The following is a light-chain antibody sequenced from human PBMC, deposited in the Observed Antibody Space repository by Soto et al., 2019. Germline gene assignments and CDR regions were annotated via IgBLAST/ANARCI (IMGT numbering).Light chain of an antibody. V-gene: IGLV1-44*01. CDR1: SSNIGSNN. CDR2: SNN. Sequence: QSVLTQTPSASGTPGQRVNISCSGSSSNIGSNNVNWYQQLPGTAPKLLIYSNNQRPSGVPDRFSGSKSGTSASLAISVLQSEDEADYYCEAWDDSLNGVVFGGGTKLTVL. J-gene: IGLJ2*01. CDR3: EAWDDSLNGVV.